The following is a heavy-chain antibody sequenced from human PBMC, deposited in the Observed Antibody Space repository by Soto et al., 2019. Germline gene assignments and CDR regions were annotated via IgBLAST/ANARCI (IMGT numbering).Heavy chain of an antibody. D-gene: IGHD2-15*01. J-gene: IGHJ5*02. Sequence: EVQLVESGGGLVQTGRSLRLSCAASGFTFDDYAMHWVRQAPGKGLEWVSGISWNSGSIGYADSVKGRFTISRDNAKNSLYLQMNSLRAEDTALYYCAKDRSGGSFCEYNWFDPWGQGTLVPVSS. V-gene: IGHV3-9*01. CDR1: GFTFDDYA. CDR2: ISWNSGSI. CDR3: AKDRSGGSFCEYNWFDP.